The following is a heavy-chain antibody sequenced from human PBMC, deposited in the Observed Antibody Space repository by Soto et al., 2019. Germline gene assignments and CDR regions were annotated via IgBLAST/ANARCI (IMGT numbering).Heavy chain of an antibody. D-gene: IGHD3-10*01. CDR3: ARNYYGSGSYLGPFGY. J-gene: IGHJ4*02. CDR1: GFTFSDFA. Sequence: PGGSRRRSWAASGFTFSDFAIHWVREAPGKGLEWVAVISQDGTNKCYADSVKGRFTISRDNSNNTLYLQMNSLRAEDTAVYYCARNYYGSGSYLGPFGYWGQGTLVTVSS. V-gene: IGHV3-30-3*01. CDR2: ISQDGTNK.